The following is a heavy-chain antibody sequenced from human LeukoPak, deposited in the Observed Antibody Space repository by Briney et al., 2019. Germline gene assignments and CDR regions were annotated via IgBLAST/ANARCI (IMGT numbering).Heavy chain of an antibody. D-gene: IGHD3-10*01. Sequence: SVKVSCKASGGTFSSYAISRVRQAPGQGLEWMGGIIPIFGTANYAQKFQGRVTITADKSTSTAYMELSSLRSEDTAVYYCARERDYYGSGSPNWFDPWGQGTLVTVSS. CDR2: IIPIFGTA. CDR3: ARERDYYGSGSPNWFDP. J-gene: IGHJ5*02. V-gene: IGHV1-69*06. CDR1: GGTFSSYA.